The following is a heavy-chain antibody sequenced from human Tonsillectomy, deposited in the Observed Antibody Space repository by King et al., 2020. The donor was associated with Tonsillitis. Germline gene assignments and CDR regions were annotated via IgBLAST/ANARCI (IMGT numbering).Heavy chain of an antibody. CDR3: ARAHRSSWGGNYYYMDV. CDR2: ISAYNENT. J-gene: IGHJ6*03. CDR1: GYTFTSYD. V-gene: IGHV1-18*01. Sequence: QLVQSGAEVKKPGASVKVSCKASGYTFTSYDISWVRQAPGQGLEWMGWISAYNENTNYAQKVQGRVTMTTDTSTSTAYMELRSLRSDDTAVYYCARAHRSSWGGNYYYMDVWGKGTTVTVSS. D-gene: IGHD6-13*01.